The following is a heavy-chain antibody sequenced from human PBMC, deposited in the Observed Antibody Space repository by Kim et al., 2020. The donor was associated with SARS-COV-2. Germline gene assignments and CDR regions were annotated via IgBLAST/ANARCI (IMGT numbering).Heavy chain of an antibody. D-gene: IGHD1-26*01. CDR2: ISYDGSHK. J-gene: IGHJ4*02. CDR3: ARSFSGSYFGYDY. CDR1: GFTFNTYG. V-gene: IGHV3-30*03. Sequence: GGSLRLSCAASGFTFNTYGMHWVRQAPGKGLEWVAVISYDGSHKYYVDSVKGRFTISRDNSKNTLYLQMNILRIEDTAVYYCARSFSGSYFGYDYWGQGSLVTVSS.